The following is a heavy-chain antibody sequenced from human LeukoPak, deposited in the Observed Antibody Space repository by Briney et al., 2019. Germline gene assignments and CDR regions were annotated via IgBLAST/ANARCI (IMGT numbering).Heavy chain of an antibody. CDR1: GGSFSGYY. V-gene: IGHV4-34*01. CDR3: ARVGAARSRNLNYYYYGMDV. D-gene: IGHD6-6*01. J-gene: IGHJ6*02. CDR2: INHSGST. Sequence: SETLSLTCAVYGGSFSGYYWSWIRQPPGKGLEWIGEINHSGSTNYNPSLKSRVTISVDTSKNQFSLKLSSVTAADTAVYYCARVGAARSRNLNYYYYGMDVWGQGTTVTVSS.